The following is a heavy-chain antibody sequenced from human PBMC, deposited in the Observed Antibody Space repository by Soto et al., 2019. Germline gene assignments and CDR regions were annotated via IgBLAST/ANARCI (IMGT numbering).Heavy chain of an antibody. Sequence: SETLSLTCTVSGGSISSYYWSWIRQPPGKGLEWIGYIYYSGSTNYNPSLKSRVTISVDTSKNQFSLKLSSVTAADTAVYYCARDDSSGYYYWPDWGQGTLVTVSS. D-gene: IGHD3-22*01. CDR1: GGSISSYY. CDR2: IYYSGST. CDR3: ARDDSSGYYYWPD. J-gene: IGHJ4*02. V-gene: IGHV4-59*01.